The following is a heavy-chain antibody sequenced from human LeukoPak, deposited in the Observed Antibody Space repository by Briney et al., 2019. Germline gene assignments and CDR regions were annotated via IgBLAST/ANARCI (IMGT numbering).Heavy chain of an antibody. J-gene: IGHJ5*02. CDR2: ISSSGSTI. D-gene: IGHD6-13*01. Sequence: GGSLRLSCAASGFTFSSYEMNWVRQAPGKGLEWVSYISSSGSTIYYADSVKGRFTISRDNAKNSLYLQMNSLRAEDTAVYYCARKLYSSSWHNWFDPWGQGTLVTVS. V-gene: IGHV3-48*03. CDR1: GFTFSSYE. CDR3: ARKLYSSSWHNWFDP.